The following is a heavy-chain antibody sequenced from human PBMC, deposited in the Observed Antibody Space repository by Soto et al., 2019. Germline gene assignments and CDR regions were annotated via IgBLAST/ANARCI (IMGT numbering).Heavy chain of an antibody. Sequence: QVQLVQSGAEVKKPGASVKVSCKASGYTFTSYGISWVRQAPGQGLEWMGWISAYNGNTNYAQKLQGRVTMTTDTSTSTADMELRSLRSDDTAVYYCARVKYSPPYYYCYGMDVWGQGTTVTVSS. CDR1: GYTFTSYG. J-gene: IGHJ6*02. CDR2: ISAYNGNT. D-gene: IGHD5-18*01. V-gene: IGHV1-18*01. CDR3: ARVKYSPPYYYCYGMDV.